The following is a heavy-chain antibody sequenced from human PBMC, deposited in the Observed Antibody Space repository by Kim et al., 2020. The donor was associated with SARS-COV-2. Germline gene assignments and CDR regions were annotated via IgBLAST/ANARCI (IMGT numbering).Heavy chain of an antibody. V-gene: IGHV3-30*18. J-gene: IGHJ5*02. CDR2: ISYDGSDK. D-gene: IGHD6-6*01. CDR3: AKEDSNSSPDH. Sequence: GGSLRLSCTASGFTFSTYGMHWVRQAPGKALEWVAVISYDGSDKYYADSVKGRFTISRDNSKKTLSLQMNSLRAEDTAVYYCAKEDSNSSPDHWGQGTLVTVSS. CDR1: GFTFSTYG.